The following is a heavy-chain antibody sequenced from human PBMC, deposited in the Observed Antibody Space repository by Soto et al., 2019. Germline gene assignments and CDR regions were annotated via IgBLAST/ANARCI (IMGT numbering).Heavy chain of an antibody. CDR2: INAFNGNT. CDR3: ARDPVAGTDFDD. CDR1: GYTFISYG. J-gene: IGHJ4*02. V-gene: IGHV1-18*01. D-gene: IGHD6-19*01. Sequence: QVQLVQSGAEVKKPGASVKVSCKASGYTFISYGISCVRQAPGPGLEWMGWINAFNGNTNYAQKLQGRVTMTRDTATSTAYMELRSLISDDTAVYYCARDPVAGTDFDDWGQGTLVTVSS.